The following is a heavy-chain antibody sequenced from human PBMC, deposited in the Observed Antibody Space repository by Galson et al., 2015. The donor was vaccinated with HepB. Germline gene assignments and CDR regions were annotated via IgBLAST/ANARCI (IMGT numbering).Heavy chain of an antibody. Sequence: SLRLSCAASGSPLSNYWMHWVRHAPGKGLIWVSRIRGDGNDLNYADSVKGRFTVFRDNARNTVYLQMNSLRVEDTAIYYCARDVVIGSGSCDNWGQGTLVTVSS. J-gene: IGHJ4*02. CDR3: ARDVVIGSGSCDN. V-gene: IGHV3-74*01. D-gene: IGHD3-10*01. CDR1: GSPLSNYW. CDR2: IRGDGNDL.